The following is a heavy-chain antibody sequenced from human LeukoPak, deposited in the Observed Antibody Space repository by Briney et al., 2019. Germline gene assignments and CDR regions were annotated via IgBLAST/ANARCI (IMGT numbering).Heavy chain of an antibody. CDR3: ARGDFWSGYYEVDY. CDR2: INTDGSSR. CDR1: GFTFSSYW. J-gene: IGHJ4*02. Sequence: GGSLRLSCAASGFTFSSYWMHWVRQAPGKGLAWVSRINTDGSSRSYADSVKSRFTISRDNAKNTLYLQMNSLRAKDTAVYYCARGDFWSGYYEVDYWGQGTLVTISS. V-gene: IGHV3-74*01. D-gene: IGHD3-3*01.